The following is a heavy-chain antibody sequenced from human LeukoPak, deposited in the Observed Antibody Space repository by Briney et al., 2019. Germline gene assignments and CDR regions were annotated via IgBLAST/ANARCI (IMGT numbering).Heavy chain of an antibody. J-gene: IGHJ6*03. Sequence: GGSLRLSCAASGFTFSDYYMSWIRQAPGKGLEWVSYISSSGSTIYYADSVKGRFTISRDNAKNSLYLQMNSLRPDDTAVYYFATNNNTVIAAAGDYYYYYYMDVWGKGTTVTISS. CDR2: ISSSGSTI. D-gene: IGHD6-13*01. CDR3: ATNNNTVIAAAGDYYYYYYMDV. V-gene: IGHV3-11*01. CDR1: GFTFSDYY.